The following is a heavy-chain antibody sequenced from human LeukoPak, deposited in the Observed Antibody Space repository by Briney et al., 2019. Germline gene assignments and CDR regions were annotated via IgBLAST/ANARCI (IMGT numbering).Heavy chain of an antibody. Sequence: ASVKVSCKASGYTFTSYGISWVRQAPGQGLEWMGWISAYNGNTNYAQKLQGRVTMTTDTSTSTAYMELRSLRSEDTAVYYCARAPKYYDILTGSRPSEVLYYYYYYMDVWGKGTTVTVSS. CDR2: ISAYNGNT. V-gene: IGHV1-18*01. CDR3: ARAPKYYDILTGSRPSEVLYYYYYYMDV. D-gene: IGHD3-9*01. CDR1: GYTFTSYG. J-gene: IGHJ6*03.